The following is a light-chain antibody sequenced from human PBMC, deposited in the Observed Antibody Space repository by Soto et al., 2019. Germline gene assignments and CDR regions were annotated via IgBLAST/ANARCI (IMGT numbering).Light chain of an antibody. CDR3: QQYGTSPPGVT. J-gene: IGKJ3*01. CDR2: GAS. Sequence: DIVLTQSPGTLSLSPGARATLSCRASQSVSSNFLAWYQQKPGQAPRLLIYGASKRATGIPDRFGGSGSETDFTLTISGLEPEDFAVYYCQQYGTSPPGVTFGPGTKVDIK. CDR1: QSVSSNF. V-gene: IGKV3-20*01.